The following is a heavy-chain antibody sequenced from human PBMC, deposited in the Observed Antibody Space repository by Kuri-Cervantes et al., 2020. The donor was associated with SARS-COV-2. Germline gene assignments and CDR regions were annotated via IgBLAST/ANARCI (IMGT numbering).Heavy chain of an antibody. Sequence: SVKVSCKASGGTFSSYAISWVRQAPGQGLEWMGGIIPIFGIANYAQKFQGRVTITADKSTSTAYMELSSLRSEDTAVYYRARGLGELLWFGSNWFVPWGQGTLVTVSS. D-gene: IGHD3-10*01. CDR1: GGTFSSYA. CDR3: ARGLGELLWFGSNWFVP. V-gene: IGHV1-69*10. CDR2: IIPIFGIA. J-gene: IGHJ5*02.